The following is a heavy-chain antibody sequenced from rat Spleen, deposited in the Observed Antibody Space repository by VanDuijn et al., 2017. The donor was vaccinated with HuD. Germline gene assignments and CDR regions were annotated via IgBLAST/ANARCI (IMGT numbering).Heavy chain of an antibody. Sequence: EVQLVESGGGLVQPGRSLTLSCATSGFTFSDYAMAWVRQAPKKGLEWVATIIYDGSSTYYRDSVKGRFTISRDNAKSSLNLEMDSLRSEDTATYFCVRYSGKYYGYNFLNYWGQGVMVTVSS. J-gene: IGHJ2*01. CDR3: VRYSGKYYGYNFLNY. CDR1: GFTFSDYA. D-gene: IGHD1-9*01. CDR2: IIYDGSST. V-gene: IGHV5-17*01.